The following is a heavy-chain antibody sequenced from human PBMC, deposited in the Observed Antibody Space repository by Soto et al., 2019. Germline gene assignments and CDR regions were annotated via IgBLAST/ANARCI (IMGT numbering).Heavy chain of an antibody. D-gene: IGHD6-13*01. J-gene: IGHJ5*02. V-gene: IGHV4-31*03. CDR2: IYYSGST. CDR3: ARYCIAAAGIFWFDP. Sequence: SETLSLTCTVSGGSISSGGYYWSWIRQHPGKGLEWIGYIYYSGSTYYNPSLKSRVTISVDTSKNQFSMKLSSVTAADTAVYYCARYCIAAAGIFWFDPWGQGTLVTVSS. CDR1: GGSISSGGYY.